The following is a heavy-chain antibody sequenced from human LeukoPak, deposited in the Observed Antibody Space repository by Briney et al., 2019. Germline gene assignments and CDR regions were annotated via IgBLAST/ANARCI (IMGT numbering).Heavy chain of an antibody. D-gene: IGHD6-19*01. Sequence: PGGFLRLSCAASGFTVSSSYMSWVRQAPGKGLEWVSVIYSGGSTYYADSLKGRFTISRDISKNTLYLQMNSLRAEDTAVYYCARDCGSSWYGGCFGYWGQGTLVTVSS. CDR1: GFTVSSSY. CDR3: ARDCGSSWYGGCFGY. V-gene: IGHV3-66*02. J-gene: IGHJ4*02. CDR2: IYSGGST.